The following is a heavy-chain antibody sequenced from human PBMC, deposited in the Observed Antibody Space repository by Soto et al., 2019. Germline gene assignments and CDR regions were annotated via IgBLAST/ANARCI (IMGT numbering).Heavy chain of an antibody. J-gene: IGHJ6*02. V-gene: IGHV3-33*01. CDR1: GFTFSSYG. CDR2: IWYDGSNK. CDR3: ASRGFSYGADYYYYGMDV. Sequence: GGSLRLSCAASGFTFSSYGMHWVRQAPGKGLEWVAVIWYDGSNKYYADSVKGRFTISRDNSKNTLYLQMNSLRAEDTAVYYCASRGFSYGADYYYYGMDVWGQGTTVTVSS. D-gene: IGHD5-18*01.